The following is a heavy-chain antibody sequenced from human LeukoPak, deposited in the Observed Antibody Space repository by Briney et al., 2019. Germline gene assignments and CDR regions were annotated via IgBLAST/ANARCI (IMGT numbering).Heavy chain of an antibody. Sequence: GRSLRLSCAASGFTLSSYGMHWVRQAPGKGLGWVAVISNDGSSKYYADSVKGRFTISRDNSKNTLYLQMNSLRPEDTAVYYCAKDQYSYGGDDAFDIWGQGTMVTVSS. V-gene: IGHV3-30*18. CDR1: GFTLSSYG. CDR2: ISNDGSSK. D-gene: IGHD5-18*01. CDR3: AKDQYSYGGDDAFDI. J-gene: IGHJ3*02.